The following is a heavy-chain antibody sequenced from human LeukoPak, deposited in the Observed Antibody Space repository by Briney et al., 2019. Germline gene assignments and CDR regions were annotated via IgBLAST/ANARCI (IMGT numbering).Heavy chain of an antibody. V-gene: IGHV4-34*01. CDR2: INHSGST. Sequence: SETLSLTCAVYGGSFSGYYWSWIRQPPGKGLEWIGEINHSGSTNYNPSLKSRVTISVDTSKNQFSLKLSSVTAADTAVYYCARSGGSGSYSLRYWFDPWGQGTLVTVSS. J-gene: IGHJ5*02. CDR1: GGSFSGYY. CDR3: ARSGGSGSYSLRYWFDP. D-gene: IGHD3-10*01.